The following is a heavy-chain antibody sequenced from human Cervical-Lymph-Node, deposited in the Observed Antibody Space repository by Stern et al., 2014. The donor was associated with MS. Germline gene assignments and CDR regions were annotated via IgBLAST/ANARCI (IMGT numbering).Heavy chain of an antibody. CDR1: GFSLSSSGMC. D-gene: IGHD1-26*01. CDR3: ARLDSGSHLDAFDI. CDR2: LDWEDEK. Sequence: QITLKESGPALVKPTQTLTLTCTFSGFSLSSSGMCVGRIPHPPGNALGWLVLLDWEDEKYYSTSLKSRLTISKDTSENQVVLTVANMDPVDTATYYCARLDSGSHLDAFDIWGQGTLVTVSS. V-gene: IGHV2-70*13. J-gene: IGHJ3*02.